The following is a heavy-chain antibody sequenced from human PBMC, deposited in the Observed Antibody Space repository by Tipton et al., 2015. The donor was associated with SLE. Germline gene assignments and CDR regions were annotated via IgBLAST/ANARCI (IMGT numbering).Heavy chain of an antibody. J-gene: IGHJ6*02. D-gene: IGHD3-3*01. CDR3: ARILPDYFFYGMDV. CDR2: IHTSETT. V-gene: IGHV4-4*07. CDR1: GGSINSYY. Sequence: TLSHTCTVSGGSINSYYWTWIRQPAGKGLEWIGRIHTSETTAYNPSLQSRVTMSVDTSKKQFSLNLTSVTAADTAVYYCARILPDYFFYGMDVWGQGTTLTVSS.